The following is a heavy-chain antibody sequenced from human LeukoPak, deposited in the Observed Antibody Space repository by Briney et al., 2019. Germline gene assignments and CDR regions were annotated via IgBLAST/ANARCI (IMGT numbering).Heavy chain of an antibody. CDR3: ARQYYYDSSGYFDY. D-gene: IGHD3-22*01. Sequence: PSETLSLTCTVSGGSINSYYWTWIRQPPGKGLEWIGYIYYSGSANYNPSLKSRVTISVDTSKNQFSLKLSSVTAADTAVYYCARQYYYDSSGYFDYWGQGTLVTVSS. V-gene: IGHV4-59*08. CDR1: GGSINSYY. J-gene: IGHJ4*02. CDR2: IYYSGSA.